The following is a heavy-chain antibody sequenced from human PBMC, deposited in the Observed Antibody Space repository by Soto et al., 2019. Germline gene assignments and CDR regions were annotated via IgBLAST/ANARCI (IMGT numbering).Heavy chain of an antibody. CDR1: GGTFSNNA. CDR2: IIPLFGTA. V-gene: IGHV1-69*15. J-gene: IGHJ6*02. D-gene: IGHD3-3*01. CDR3: ATSRIRYHSPGSYDGIYGMDV. Sequence: QVQLVQSGAEVKKPGSSVKVSCKASGGTFSNNAISWVRQAPGQGLEWMGTIIPLFGTANYAQKLQGRVTITADESTSTAYIELSSLRSEDPAVHYCATSRIRYHSPGSYDGIYGMDVWGQGTTVTVSS.